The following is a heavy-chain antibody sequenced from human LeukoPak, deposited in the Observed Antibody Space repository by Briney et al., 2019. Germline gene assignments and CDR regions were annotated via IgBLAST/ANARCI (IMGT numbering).Heavy chain of an antibody. V-gene: IGHV3-23*01. CDR2: IFGSGGSP. Sequence: GGSLRLSCAASGFNFCSFAMYWVRQAPGKRLNWIAGIFGSGGSPNYADSVKGRFTISRDNAKNSLYLQMNGLRAEETALYYCAKDISGSGSYSGGGTFDYWGQGTLVTVSS. D-gene: IGHD1-26*01. CDR1: GFNFCSFA. J-gene: IGHJ4*02. CDR3: AKDISGSGSYSGGGTFDY.